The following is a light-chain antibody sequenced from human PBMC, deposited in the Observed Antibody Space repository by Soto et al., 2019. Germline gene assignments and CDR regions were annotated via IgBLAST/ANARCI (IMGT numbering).Light chain of an antibody. V-gene: IGKV3-20*01. CDR3: QQYGSSSYT. CDR1: QSISSSY. Sequence: EIVLTQSPGTLSLSPGERATLSCRASQSISSSYLTWYQHKPGQAPRLLIYGASSRATGIPDRFSGSGSGTDLTLTISRLEPEDFAVYYCQQYGSSSYTFGQGTQLEIK. CDR2: GAS. J-gene: IGKJ2*01.